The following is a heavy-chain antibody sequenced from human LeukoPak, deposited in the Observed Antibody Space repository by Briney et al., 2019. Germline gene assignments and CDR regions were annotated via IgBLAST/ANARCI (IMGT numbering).Heavy chain of an antibody. Sequence: PGGSLRLSCAASGFTFSSYDMHWVRQATGKGLEWVSAIGTAGDTYYPGSVKGRFTISRENAKNSLYLQMSSLRAGDTAVYYCARMPADWYFDLWGRGTLVTVSS. CDR1: GFTFSSYD. D-gene: IGHD6-25*01. CDR3: ARMPADWYFDL. J-gene: IGHJ2*01. V-gene: IGHV3-13*01. CDR2: IGTAGDT.